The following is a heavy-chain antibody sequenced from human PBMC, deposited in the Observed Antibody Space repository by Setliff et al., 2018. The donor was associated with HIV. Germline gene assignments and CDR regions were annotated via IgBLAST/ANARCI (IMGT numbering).Heavy chain of an antibody. J-gene: IGHJ4*02. V-gene: IGHV3-30*02. CDR2: IRYGGSYK. CDR1: RFTFSNFG. Sequence: GGSLRLSCAASRFTFSNFGMHWVRQAPGKGLEWVTSIRYGGSYKYYADSVRGRFTISRDNSKNTLYLQMNSLRAEDTATYYCAKAKTQLWGQGTLVTVSS. D-gene: IGHD6-13*01. CDR3: AKAKTQL.